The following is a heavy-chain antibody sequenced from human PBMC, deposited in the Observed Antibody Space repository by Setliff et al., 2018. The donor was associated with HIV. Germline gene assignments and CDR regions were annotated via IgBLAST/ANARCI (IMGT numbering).Heavy chain of an antibody. Sequence: SETLSLTCTVSGDSISNGNFYWSWIRQSAGKGLEWFGHIYRTGSANYNPSLKSRLTISVDTSKNQFSLNLSSVTAADTAVYYCARRRVDAAKAAFDYWGQGTLVTVTS. CDR3: ARRRVDAAKAAFDY. J-gene: IGHJ4*02. CDR2: IYRTGSA. V-gene: IGHV4-61*09. CDR1: GDSISNGNFY. D-gene: IGHD5-18*01.